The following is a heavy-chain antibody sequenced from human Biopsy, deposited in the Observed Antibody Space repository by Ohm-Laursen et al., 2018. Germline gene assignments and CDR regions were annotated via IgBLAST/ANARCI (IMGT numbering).Heavy chain of an antibody. CDR2: IYSTGRSS. J-gene: IGHJ2*01. V-gene: IGHV4-4*07. Sequence: SDTLSLTCSVSGGSADDYFWNWIRQPAEKGLEWIGRIYSTGRSSAYHPSFQSRVAMSLDTSNKQFSLKLTSVTAADTAVYYCARTPGVAVAGRFFDLWGRGTLVTVSS. CDR3: ARTPGVAVAGRFFDL. CDR1: GGSADDYF. D-gene: IGHD6-19*01.